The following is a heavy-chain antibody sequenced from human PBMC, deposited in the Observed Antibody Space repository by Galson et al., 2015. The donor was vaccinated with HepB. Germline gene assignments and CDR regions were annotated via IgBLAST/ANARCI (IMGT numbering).Heavy chain of an antibody. CDR2: ISSSSSYI. V-gene: IGHV3-21*01. Sequence: SLRLSCAASGFTFSSYSMNWVRQAPGKGLEWVSSISSSSSYIYYADSVKGRFTISRDNAKNSLYLQMNSLRAEDTAVYYCARDTNANPVLRYFDWLLTDGAFDIWGQGTMVTVSS. CDR3: ARDTNANPVLRYFDWLLTDGAFDI. D-gene: IGHD3-9*01. J-gene: IGHJ3*02. CDR1: GFTFSSYS.